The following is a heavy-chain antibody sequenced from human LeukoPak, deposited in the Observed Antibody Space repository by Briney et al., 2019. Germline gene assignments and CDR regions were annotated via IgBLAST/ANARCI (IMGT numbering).Heavy chain of an antibody. D-gene: IGHD3-9*01. V-gene: IGHV3-48*04. Sequence: GGSLRLSCAASGFTFSSYNMNWVRQAPGKGLEWVSYISSSSSTIYYADSVKGQFTISRDNAKNSLYLQMNSLRAEDTAVYYCARGRPYYDISAGWFDPWGQGTLVTVSS. CDR3: ARGRPYYDISAGWFDP. CDR2: ISSSSSTI. CDR1: GFTFSSYN. J-gene: IGHJ5*02.